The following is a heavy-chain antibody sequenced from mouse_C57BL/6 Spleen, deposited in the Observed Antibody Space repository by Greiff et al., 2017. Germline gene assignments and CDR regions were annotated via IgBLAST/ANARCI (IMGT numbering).Heavy chain of an antibody. CDR1: GFTFSNYW. CDR3: TVYYGSSSYWYFDV. Sequence: EVHLVESGGGLVQPGGSMKLSCVASGFTFSNYWMNWVRQSPEKGLEWVAQIRLKSDNYATHYAESVKGRFTISRDDSKSSVYLQMNYLRAEDTGIYYCTVYYGSSSYWYFDVWGTGTTVTVAS. J-gene: IGHJ1*03. D-gene: IGHD1-1*01. CDR2: IRLKSDNYAT. V-gene: IGHV6-3*01.